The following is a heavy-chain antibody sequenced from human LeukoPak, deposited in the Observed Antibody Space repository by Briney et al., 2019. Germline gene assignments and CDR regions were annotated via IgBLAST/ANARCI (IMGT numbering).Heavy chain of an antibody. CDR3: ARDFHRRYYDSSGYNAFDI. Sequence: GGSLRLSCAASGFTFSSYSMNWVRQAPGKGLEGVSYISAISSSSTYYADSVKGRFTISRDNAKNSLYLQMNSLRAEDTAVYYCARDFHRRYYDSSGYNAFDIWGQGTMVTVSS. J-gene: IGHJ3*02. V-gene: IGHV3-48*04. D-gene: IGHD3-22*01. CDR1: GFTFSSYS. CDR2: ISAISSSST.